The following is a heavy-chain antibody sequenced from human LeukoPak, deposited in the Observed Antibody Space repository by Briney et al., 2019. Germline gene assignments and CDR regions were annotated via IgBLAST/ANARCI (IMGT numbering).Heavy chain of an antibody. V-gene: IGHV4-34*01. D-gene: IGHD2-15*01. Sequence: SSETLSLTCAVYGGSFSGYYWSWIRQPPGKGLEWIGEINHSGSTNYNPSLKSRVTISVDTSKNQFSLKLSSVTAADTAVYYCARVLGLGYCSGGSCASLRHWFDPWGQGTLVTVSS. CDR3: ARVLGLGYCSGGSCASLRHWFDP. CDR2: INHSGST. CDR1: GGSFSGYY. J-gene: IGHJ5*02.